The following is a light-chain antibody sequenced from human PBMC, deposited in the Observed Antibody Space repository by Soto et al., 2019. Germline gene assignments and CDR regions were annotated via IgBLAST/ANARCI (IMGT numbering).Light chain of an antibody. V-gene: IGKV1-6*01. Sequence: AIQLTQSPSSLSASVGDRVTITCRASQGIRSALGWYQQKPGKVPKLLIYAASTLQSGVPSRFSGSGSGTDFTLTIGSLQPEDFATYYCLLDFSYFWAFGQGTKVDIK. CDR1: QGIRSA. CDR2: AAS. CDR3: LLDFSYFWA. J-gene: IGKJ1*01.